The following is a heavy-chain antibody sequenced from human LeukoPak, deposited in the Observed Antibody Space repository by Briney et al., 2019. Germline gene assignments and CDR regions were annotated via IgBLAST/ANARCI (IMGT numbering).Heavy chain of an antibody. Sequence: ASVKVSCKASGYTFTSYFLHWVRQAPGQGPEWMGTINPNDGSTSYAQNLQGRVTMTRDTSTSTVYMELSSLRSEDTAVYYCARARGYSGYHPIDYWGQGTLVTVSS. CDR2: INPNDGST. CDR1: GYTFTSYF. CDR3: ARARGYSGYHPIDY. J-gene: IGHJ4*02. D-gene: IGHD5-12*01. V-gene: IGHV1-46*04.